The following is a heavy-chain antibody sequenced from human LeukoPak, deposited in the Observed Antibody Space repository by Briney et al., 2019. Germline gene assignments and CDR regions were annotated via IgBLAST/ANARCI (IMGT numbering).Heavy chain of an antibody. CDR1: GGSISSYY. CDR3: ASGGYQLYLWVYFDF. D-gene: IGHD1-26*01. V-gene: IGHV4-4*07. Sequence: SETLSLTCTVSGGSISSYYWSWIRQPAGKGLVWIGRIYTSGSTNYNPSLKSRVIMSIDTSKNQFSLKLSSVTPAERAVYYFASGGYQLYLWVYFDFWGQGNLVTVSS. J-gene: IGHJ4*02. CDR2: IYTSGST.